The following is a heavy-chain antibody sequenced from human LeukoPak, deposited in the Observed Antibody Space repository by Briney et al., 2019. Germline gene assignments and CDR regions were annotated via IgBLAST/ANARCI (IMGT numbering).Heavy chain of an antibody. CDR2: FDPEDGET. CDR3: ATQFIAAAGNWAFDI. CDR1: GYTLTELS. Sequence: GASVKVSCKVSGYTLTELSMHWVRQAPGKGLEWMGGFDPEDGETIYAQKFQGRVTMTEDTSTDTAYMELSSLRSEDTAVYYCATQFIAAAGNWAFDIWGQGTMVTVSS. D-gene: IGHD6-13*01. V-gene: IGHV1-24*01. J-gene: IGHJ3*02.